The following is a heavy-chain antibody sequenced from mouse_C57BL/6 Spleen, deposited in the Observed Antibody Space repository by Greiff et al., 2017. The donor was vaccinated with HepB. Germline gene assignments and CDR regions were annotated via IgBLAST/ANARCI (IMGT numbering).Heavy chain of an antibody. V-gene: IGHV1-50*01. J-gene: IGHJ1*03. CDR1: GYTFTSYW. CDR3: AAYSYGSSYPYWYFDV. CDR2: IDPSDSYT. Sequence: VQLQQPGAELVKPGASVKLSCKASGYTFTSYWMQWVKQRPGQGLEWIGEIDPSDSYTNYNQKFKGKATLTVDTSSSTAYMQLSSLTSEDSAVYYCAAYSYGSSYPYWYFDVWGTGTTVTVSS. D-gene: IGHD1-1*01.